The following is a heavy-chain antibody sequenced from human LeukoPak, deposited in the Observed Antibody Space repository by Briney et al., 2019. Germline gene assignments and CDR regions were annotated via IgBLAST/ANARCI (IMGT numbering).Heavy chain of an antibody. J-gene: IGHJ4*02. Sequence: SGPTLVNPTQTLTLTCTFSGFSLSTSGVGVGWIRQPPGKDLEWLALLYWDDDKRYSPSLKRRLTITKDTSKNQVVLTMTNMDPVDTATYYCAHRRPGIAAAGMDYWGQGTLVTVSS. CDR3: AHRRPGIAAAGMDY. D-gene: IGHD6-13*01. CDR2: LYWDDDK. CDR1: GFSLSTSGVG. V-gene: IGHV2-5*02.